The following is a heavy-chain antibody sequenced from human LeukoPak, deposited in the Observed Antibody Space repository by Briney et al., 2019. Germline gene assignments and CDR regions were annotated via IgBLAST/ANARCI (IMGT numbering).Heavy chain of an antibody. CDR2: INWNGGTT. J-gene: IGHJ6*03. V-gene: IGHV3-20*04. CDR1: GFTFDDYG. D-gene: IGHD5-12*01. Sequence: WGSLRLSCAASGFTFDDYGMTWVRQVPGKGLEWVSGINWNGGTTGYADSVKGRFTISRDNAKNSLHLQMNSLRAEDTALYYCARGYSGYGGYYYYSMDVWGKGTTVTVSS. CDR3: ARGYSGYGGYYYYSMDV.